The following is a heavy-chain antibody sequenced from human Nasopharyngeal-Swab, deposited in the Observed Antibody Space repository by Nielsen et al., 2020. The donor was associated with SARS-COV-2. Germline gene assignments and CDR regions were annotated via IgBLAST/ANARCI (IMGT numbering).Heavy chain of an antibody. CDR2: IYSGGST. CDR3: AKLNDFWSGYYTFDY. J-gene: IGHJ4*02. Sequence: GESLKISCAASGFTVSSNYMSWVRQAPGKGLEWVSVIYSGGSTYYADSVKGRFTISRDNSKNTLYLQMNSLRAEDTAVYYCAKLNDFWSGYYTFDYWGQGTLVTVSS. V-gene: IGHV3-53*01. D-gene: IGHD3-3*01. CDR1: GFTVSSNY.